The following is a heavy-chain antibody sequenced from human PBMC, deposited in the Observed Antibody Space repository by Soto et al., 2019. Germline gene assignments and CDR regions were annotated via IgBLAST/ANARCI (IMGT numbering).Heavy chain of an antibody. Sequence: NPSETLSLTCAVSGDSISSSKWWSWVRQPPGKGLEWIGEIYHSGSTNYNPSLKSRVTISVDKSKNQFSLKLSSVTAADTAVYYCARKDIVLVPAAFNWFDPWGQGTLVTVSS. CDR1: GDSISSSKW. J-gene: IGHJ5*02. D-gene: IGHD2-2*01. CDR3: ARKDIVLVPAAFNWFDP. CDR2: IYHSGST. V-gene: IGHV4-4*02.